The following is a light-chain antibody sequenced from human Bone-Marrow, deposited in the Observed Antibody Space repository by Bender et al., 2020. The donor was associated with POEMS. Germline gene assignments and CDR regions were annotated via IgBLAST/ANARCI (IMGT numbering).Light chain of an antibody. V-gene: IGLV2-14*02. CDR2: EVN. CDR3: SSYTSSGSVV. Sequence: QSALTQPASVSGSPGPSITISCTGTSSDVGTYNLVSWYQQHPGKAPKLLIYEVNKRPSGVSNRFSGSKSGNTASLTISGLQAEDEADYYCSSYTSSGSVVFGGGTKLTVL. J-gene: IGLJ2*01. CDR1: SSDVGTYNL.